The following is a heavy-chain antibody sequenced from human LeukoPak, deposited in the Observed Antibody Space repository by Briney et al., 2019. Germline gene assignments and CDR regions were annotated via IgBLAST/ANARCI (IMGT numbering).Heavy chain of an antibody. D-gene: IGHD3-3*01. CDR3: ARSGLWSGYFDY. CDR1: GFTFSNYW. J-gene: IGHJ4*02. V-gene: IGHV3-7*01. CDR2: IKQDGSEE. Sequence: PGGSLRLSCAASGFTFSNYWMSWVRQAPGKGLEWVANIKQDGSEEYYVDSVKGRFTISRDNAKNSLYLQMNSLRAEDTAVYYCARSGLWSGYFDYWGQGTLVTVSS.